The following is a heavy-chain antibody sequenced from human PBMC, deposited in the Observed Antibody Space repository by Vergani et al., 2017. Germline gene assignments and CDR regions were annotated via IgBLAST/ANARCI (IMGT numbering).Heavy chain of an antibody. CDR1: ESTFSDYN. CDR3: AYTWNCGRRNGFDP. CDR2: INPKTGDT. D-gene: IGHD1-7*01. V-gene: IGHV1-2*02. J-gene: IGHJ5*02. Sequence: QVQLVQSGAQLKKPGGSVKVSCQASESTFSDYNIHWVRQAPGQGLEWMGWINPKTGDTDYVQKFQDRVTMTRDASTRIAYLKLTRLTSDDTAIYYCAYTWNCGRRNGFDPWGQGTLVTVSS.